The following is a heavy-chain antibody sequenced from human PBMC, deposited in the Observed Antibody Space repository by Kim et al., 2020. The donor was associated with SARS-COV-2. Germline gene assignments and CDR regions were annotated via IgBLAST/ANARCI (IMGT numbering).Heavy chain of an antibody. V-gene: IGHV1-3*01. D-gene: IGHD2-15*01. CDR2: NT. Sequence: NTKYSQKFQGRATITRDTSASTAYMELSSLSSEDTAVYYCARDRWWGWVPWGQGTLVTVSS. CDR3: ARDRWWGWVP. J-gene: IGHJ4*02.